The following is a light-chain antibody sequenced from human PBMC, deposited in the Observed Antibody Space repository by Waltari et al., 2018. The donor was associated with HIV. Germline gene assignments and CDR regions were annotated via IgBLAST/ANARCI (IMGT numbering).Light chain of an antibody. CDR1: SSDVGGYNY. J-gene: IGLJ2*01. Sequence: QSALTQPASVSGSPGQSITISCTGTSSDVGGYNYVSWYQLHPAKAPKLMIFEVTNRPSGVSNRFSGSKSGNTASLTISGLQDEDEADYYCSSYTSSSSVLFGGGTKLTVL. CDR2: EVT. V-gene: IGLV2-14*01. CDR3: SSYTSSSSVL.